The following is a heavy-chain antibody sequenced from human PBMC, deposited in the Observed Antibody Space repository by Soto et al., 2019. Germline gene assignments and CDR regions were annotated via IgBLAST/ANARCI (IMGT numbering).Heavy chain of an antibody. CDR3: TAEPGVPSAPRPCFDY. CDR1: GFTFSNAW. J-gene: IGHJ4*02. CDR2: IKSKTDGGTT. D-gene: IGHD2-2*01. Sequence: GGSLRLSCAASGFTFSNAWMSWVRQAPGKGLEWVGRIKSKTDGGTTDYAAPVKGRFTISRDDSKNTLYLQMNSLKTEDTAVYYGTAEPGVPSAPRPCFDYWGQGTLVTVSS. V-gene: IGHV3-15*01.